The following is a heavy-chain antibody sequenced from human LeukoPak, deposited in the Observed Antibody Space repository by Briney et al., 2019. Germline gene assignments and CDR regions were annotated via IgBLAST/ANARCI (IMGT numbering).Heavy chain of an antibody. CDR2: IIPIFGTA. V-gene: IGHV1-69*05. CDR1: GGTFSSYA. J-gene: IGHJ4*02. Sequence: SVKVSCKASGGTFSSYAISWVRQAPGQGLEWMGGIIPIFGTANYAQKFQGRVTITTDESTSTAYMELSSLRSEDTAVYYCARCRSTVEYSSSALLDYWGQGTLVTVSS. CDR3: ARCRSTVEYSSSALLDY. D-gene: IGHD6-6*01.